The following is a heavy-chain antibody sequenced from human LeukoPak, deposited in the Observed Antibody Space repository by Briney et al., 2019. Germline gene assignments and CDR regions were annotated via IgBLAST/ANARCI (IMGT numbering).Heavy chain of an antibody. CDR3: ARHVGRSGRLLNFDY. Sequence: PSETLSLTCIVSGGSISSSIYYWAWVRQPPGKGLEWIGTVFYNGATQYSPSLRSRVTISVDTSKNQFSLKLSSVTAADTAVYYCARHVGRSGRLLNFDYWGQGTLVTVSS. V-gene: IGHV4-39*01. CDR2: VFYNGAT. J-gene: IGHJ4*02. CDR1: GGSISSSIYY. D-gene: IGHD1-26*01.